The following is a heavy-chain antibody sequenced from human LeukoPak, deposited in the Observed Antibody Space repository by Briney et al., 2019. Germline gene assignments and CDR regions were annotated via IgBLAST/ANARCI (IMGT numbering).Heavy chain of an antibody. Sequence: SVKVSCEASGGTFSSYAISWVRQAPGQGLEWMGGIIPIFGTANYAQKFQGRVTITTDESTSTAYMELSSLRSEDTAVYYCARVVASRSGYYIPYYFDYWGQGTLVTVSS. CDR2: IIPIFGTA. CDR1: GGTFSSYA. D-gene: IGHD3-3*01. V-gene: IGHV1-69*05. J-gene: IGHJ4*02. CDR3: ARVVASRSGYYIPYYFDY.